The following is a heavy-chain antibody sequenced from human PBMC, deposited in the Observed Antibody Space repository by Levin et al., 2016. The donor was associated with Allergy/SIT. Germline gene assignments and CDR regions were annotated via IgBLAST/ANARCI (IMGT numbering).Heavy chain of an antibody. Sequence: SLKISCAASGFTFSSYGMHWVRQAPGKGLEWVAVISYDGSNKYYADSVKGRFTISRDNSKNTLYLQMNSLRAEDTAVYYCAKDISGLRFLEWSARQFQHWGQGTLVTVSS. CDR3: AKDISGLRFLEWSARQFQH. CDR1: GFTFSSYG. D-gene: IGHD3-3*01. CDR2: ISYDGSNK. J-gene: IGHJ1*01. V-gene: IGHV3-30*18.